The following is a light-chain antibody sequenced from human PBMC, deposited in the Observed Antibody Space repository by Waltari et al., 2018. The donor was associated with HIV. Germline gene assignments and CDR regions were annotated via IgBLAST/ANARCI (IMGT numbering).Light chain of an antibody. V-gene: IGLV1-44*01. J-gene: IGLJ3*02. Sequence: QSVLTQPPSASGTPGQRVNISCSGGSSNIGSNPVNWYRQFPGEAPKLLIYTNMQGPSGVPDRFSGSKSGTSASRAISGLQSEGEADFDCAVWDDSLRSVLFGGGTRLAVL. CDR3: AVWDDSLRSVL. CDR2: TNM. CDR1: SSNIGSNP.